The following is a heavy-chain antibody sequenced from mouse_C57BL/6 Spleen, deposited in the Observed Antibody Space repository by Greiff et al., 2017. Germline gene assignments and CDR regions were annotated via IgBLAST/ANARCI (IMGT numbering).Heavy chain of an antibody. D-gene: IGHD1-1*01. J-gene: IGHJ3*01. V-gene: IGHV1-82*01. CDR2: LYPGDGDT. CDR3: ARSHYDGPSRFAY. CDR1: GYAFSSSW. Sequence: QVQLQQSGPELVKPGASVKISCKASGYAFSSSWMNWVKQRPGKGLEWIGRLYPGDGDTNYNGKFKGKATRTADKSSSTAYMQLSSLTSEDSAVYFCARSHYDGPSRFAYWGQGTLVTVSA.